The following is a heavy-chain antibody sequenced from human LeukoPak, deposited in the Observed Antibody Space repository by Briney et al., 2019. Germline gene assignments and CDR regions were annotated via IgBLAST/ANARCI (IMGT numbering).Heavy chain of an antibody. Sequence: SETLSLTCAVYGGSFSGYYWSWIRQPPGKGLEWIGYIYYSGSTNYNPSLKSRVTISVDTSKNQFSLKLSSVTAADTAVYYCARLSGYDYYYYYYMDVWGKGTTVTVSS. CDR1: GGSFSGYY. CDR2: IYYSGST. J-gene: IGHJ6*03. D-gene: IGHD5-12*01. CDR3: ARLSGYDYYYYYYMDV. V-gene: IGHV4-59*01.